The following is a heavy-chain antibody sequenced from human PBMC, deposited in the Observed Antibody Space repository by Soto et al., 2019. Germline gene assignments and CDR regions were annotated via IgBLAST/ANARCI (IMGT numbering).Heavy chain of an antibody. Sequence: ASVKVSCKASGYSFTSYGISWVRQAPGQGPEWMGWISGHNGNTNHPQSLQGRVTMTTDTSRNTAYMELRSLRSDDTAVYYCARHRFNYYDDTVYYYFDYWGQGTLVTVLL. CDR3: ARHRFNYYDDTVYYYFDY. CDR1: GYSFTSYG. CDR2: ISGHNGNT. V-gene: IGHV1-18*04. J-gene: IGHJ4*02. D-gene: IGHD3-22*01.